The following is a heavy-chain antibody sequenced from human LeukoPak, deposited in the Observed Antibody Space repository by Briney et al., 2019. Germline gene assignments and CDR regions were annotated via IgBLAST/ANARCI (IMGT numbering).Heavy chain of an antibody. J-gene: IGHJ4*02. CDR1: GGSISSSNW. D-gene: IGHD6-6*01. Sequence: SETLSLTCTVSGGSISSSNWWSWVRQPPGKGLEWIGEIYHSGSTNYNPSLKSRDTISVDKSKNQSSLKLSSVTAADTAVYYCARKYSSSFRPWGQGTLVTVSS. CDR2: IYHSGST. V-gene: IGHV4-4*02. CDR3: ARKYSSSFRP.